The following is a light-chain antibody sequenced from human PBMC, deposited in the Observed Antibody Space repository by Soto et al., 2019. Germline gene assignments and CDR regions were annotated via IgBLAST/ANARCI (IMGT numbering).Light chain of an antibody. CDR1: QSVSSN. J-gene: IGKJ5*01. CDR3: QQYSNWPPIT. Sequence: EIVMTQSPATLSVSPGARAPLSCRASQSVSSNLAWYQQKPGQAPRLLIYGSSTRAAGIPARFSGSGSGTDFTLTISSLQSEDFAVYYCQQYSNWPPITFGQGTRLEIK. V-gene: IGKV3D-15*01. CDR2: GSS.